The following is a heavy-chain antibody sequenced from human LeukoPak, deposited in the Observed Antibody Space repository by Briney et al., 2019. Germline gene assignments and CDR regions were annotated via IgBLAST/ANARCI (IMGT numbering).Heavy chain of an antibody. CDR3: ARARSSSYGKNWFDP. CDR1: GYNFKSYY. D-gene: IGHD6-6*01. J-gene: IGHJ5*02. CDR2: INPNTGST. V-gene: IGHV1-46*02. Sequence: ASVKVSCKASGYNFKSYYIHWVRQAPGQGLEWMGIINPNTGSTNYAQKFQGRVTVTRDTSTSTVYMELSSLTSEDTAVYYCARARSSSYGKNWFDPWGQGTLVTVSS.